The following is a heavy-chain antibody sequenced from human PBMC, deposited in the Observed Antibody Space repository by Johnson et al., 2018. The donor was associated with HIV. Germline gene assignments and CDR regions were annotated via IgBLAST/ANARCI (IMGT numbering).Heavy chain of an antibody. CDR1: GFTFSNNH. D-gene: IGHD5-12*01. CDR2: INKDGSDR. J-gene: IGHJ3*02. CDR3: AKCRGLGARGAFAI. Sequence: VQLVESGGGLVQPGGSLRLSCAVSGFTFSNNHMTWVRQAPGKGLEWVANINKDGSDRYYVDSVKGRFTISRDNSKNTLYLQMSSLRAEGTAVYYCAKCRGLGARGAFAIWCQGTMVTVSS. V-gene: IGHV3-7*01.